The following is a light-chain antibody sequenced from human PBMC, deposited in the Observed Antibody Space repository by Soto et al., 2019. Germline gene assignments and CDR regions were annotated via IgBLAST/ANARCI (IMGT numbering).Light chain of an antibody. J-gene: IGLJ1*01. Sequence: QSVLTQPASVSASPGQSITISCPGTSSDVGGYNYVSWYQQHPGKAPKLMIYDVSNRPSGVSNRFSGSKSGNTASLTISGLQAEDEADYYCSSYTSSSTPYVFGTGTKVTVL. CDR1: SSDVGGYNY. CDR2: DVS. V-gene: IGLV2-14*01. CDR3: SSYTSSSTPYV.